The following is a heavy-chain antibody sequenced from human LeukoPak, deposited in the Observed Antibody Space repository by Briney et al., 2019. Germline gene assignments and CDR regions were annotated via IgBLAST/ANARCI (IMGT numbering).Heavy chain of an antibody. D-gene: IGHD3-9*01. CDR3: ARSPVLRFFDWSVNWFDP. J-gene: IGHJ5*02. CDR2: IHYTGST. V-gene: IGHV4-59*02. CDR1: GGSVSTYH. Sequence: SETLSLTCTVSGGSVSTYHWGWIRQPPGKGLEWIGYIHYTGSTNYNPSLKSRITMSIDTSKSQFSLKLTSVTAADTAVYYCARSPVLRFFDWSVNWFDPWGQGTPVTVSS.